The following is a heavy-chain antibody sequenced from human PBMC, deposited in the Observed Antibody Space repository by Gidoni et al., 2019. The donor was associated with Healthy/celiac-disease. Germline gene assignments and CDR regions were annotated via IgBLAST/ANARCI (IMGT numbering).Heavy chain of an antibody. D-gene: IGHD2-15*01. V-gene: IGHV2-26*01. J-gene: IGHJ6*02. CDR3: ARILGYCSGGSCYPPLYGMDV. Sequence: QVTLKESGPVLVQPTETLTLTCTVSGFSLSNARLGVSWIRQPPGKALEWLAHLFSNDEKSYSTSLKSRLTISKDTSKSQVVLTMTNMDPVDTATYYCARILGYCSGGSCYPPLYGMDVWGQGTTVTVSS. CDR2: LFSNDEK. CDR1: GFSLSNARLG.